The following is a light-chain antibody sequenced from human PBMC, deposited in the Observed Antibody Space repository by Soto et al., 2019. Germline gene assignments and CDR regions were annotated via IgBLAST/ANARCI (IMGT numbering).Light chain of an antibody. CDR2: KAS. Sequence: DIQMTQSPSTLSASVGDRVTITCRASQSISSWLAWYQQKPGKAPKILIYKASSLESGVPSRFSGSGSGTDFTLTISRLEPEDFAVYFCQQYGSSPTTFGQGTKVDIK. CDR1: QSISSW. CDR3: QQYGSSPTT. V-gene: IGKV1-5*03. J-gene: IGKJ1*01.